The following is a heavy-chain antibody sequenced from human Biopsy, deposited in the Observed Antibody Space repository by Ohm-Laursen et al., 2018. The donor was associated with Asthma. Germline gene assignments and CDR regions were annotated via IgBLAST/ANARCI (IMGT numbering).Heavy chain of an antibody. V-gene: IGHV1-18*01. CDR2: ISVYNGNT. J-gene: IGHJ6*02. D-gene: IGHD3-10*01. Sequence: SVKVSCNTSGYTFNSAGITWVRQSPGQGLEWMGWISVYNGNTKVAQKLQDRVTMITDTSTSTAYMELRSLRSDDTAVYFCARAVDYSHYYGIDVWGQGTTVTVS. CDR1: GYTFNSAG. CDR3: ARAVDYSHYYGIDV.